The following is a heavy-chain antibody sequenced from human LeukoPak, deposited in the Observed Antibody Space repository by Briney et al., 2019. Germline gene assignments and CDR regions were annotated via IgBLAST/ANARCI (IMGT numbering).Heavy chain of an antibody. CDR1: GFTFSDYA. CDR3: ARRVLTGYYRNNYFDY. Sequence: PGGSLRLSCAASGFTFSDYALGWVRQAPGKGLEWVANIKQDGSEKYYVDSVKGRFTISRDNAKNSLYLQMNSLRAEDTAVYYCARRVLTGYYRNNYFDYWGQGTLVTVSS. J-gene: IGHJ4*02. D-gene: IGHD3-9*01. V-gene: IGHV3-7*01. CDR2: IKQDGSEK.